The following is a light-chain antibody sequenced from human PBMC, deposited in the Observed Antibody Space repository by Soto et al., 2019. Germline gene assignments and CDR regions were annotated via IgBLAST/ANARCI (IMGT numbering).Light chain of an antibody. CDR3: NSFTNSSTVV. CDR2: GVS. CDR1: SSDIGAYNY. J-gene: IGLJ3*02. Sequence: QSVLTQPASVSGSPGQSITISCTGPSSDIGAYNYVSWYQQHPDKAPKLMIYGVSDRPSGVSNRFSGSKSGNTASLTISGLQAEDEADYYCNSFTNSSTVVFGGGTQLTVL. V-gene: IGLV2-14*01.